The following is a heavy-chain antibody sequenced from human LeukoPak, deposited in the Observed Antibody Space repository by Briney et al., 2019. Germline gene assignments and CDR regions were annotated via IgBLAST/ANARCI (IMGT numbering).Heavy chain of an antibody. D-gene: IGHD2-2*01. CDR3: ARVVPAARRDAFDI. J-gene: IGHJ3*02. CDR2: MNPNSGNT. CDR1: GYTFTGYY. V-gene: IGHV1-8*03. Sequence: SVKVSCKASGYTFTGYYMHWVRQAPGQGLEWMGWMNPNSGNTGYAQKFQGRVTITRNTSISTAYMELSSLRSEDTAVYYCARVVPAARRDAFDIWSQGTMVTVSS.